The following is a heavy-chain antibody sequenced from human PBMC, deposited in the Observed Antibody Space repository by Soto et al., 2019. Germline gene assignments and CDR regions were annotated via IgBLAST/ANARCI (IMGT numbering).Heavy chain of an antibody. CDR1: GVTITTHNFY. CDR2: MYHTGNT. Sequence: LSLTGTLSGVTITTHNFYRSWIRQPRGKGLEWIGYMYHTGNTYYNPSLRSRLTMSLDTSKNQFSLKLTSVTAADTAVYYCVKYYYDSSRLKWSVPWDQGTQVTV. V-gene: IGHV4-31*03. D-gene: IGHD3-22*01. J-gene: IGHJ5*02. CDR3: VKYYYDSSRLKWSVP.